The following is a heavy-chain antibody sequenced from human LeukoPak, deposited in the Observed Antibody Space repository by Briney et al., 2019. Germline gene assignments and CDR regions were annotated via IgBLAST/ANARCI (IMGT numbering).Heavy chain of an antibody. V-gene: IGHV1-2*02. J-gene: IGHJ4*02. CDR1: GGTFSSYA. D-gene: IGHD1-26*01. CDR2: INPDSGGT. Sequence: GASVKVSCKASGGTFSSYAISWVRQAPGQGLEWLGYINPDSGGTNYAQKFQDRVTMTTDTSISTAYMELRRLTFDDTAVYYCARERDGSHYPGDYWGQGTLVTVSS. CDR3: ARERDGSHYPGDY.